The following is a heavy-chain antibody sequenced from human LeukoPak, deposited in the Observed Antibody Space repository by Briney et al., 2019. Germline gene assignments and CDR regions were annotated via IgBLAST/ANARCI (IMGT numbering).Heavy chain of an antibody. V-gene: IGHV4-34*01. CDR3: ARGMLWWEYYFDY. CDR1: GGSFSGYY. D-gene: IGHD2-21*01. CDR2: INHSGST. J-gene: IGHJ4*02. Sequence: PSETLSLTCAVYGGSFSGYYWSWIRQPPGKGLEWIGEINHSGSTNYNPSLKSRVTISVDTSKNQFSLKLGSVTAADTAVYYCARGMLWWEYYFDYWGQGTLVTVSS.